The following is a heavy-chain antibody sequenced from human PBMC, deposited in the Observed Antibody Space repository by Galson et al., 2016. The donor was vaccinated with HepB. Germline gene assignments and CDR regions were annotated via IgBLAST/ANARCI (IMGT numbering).Heavy chain of an antibody. D-gene: IGHD3-3*01. CDR1: GGSISSNNYY. CDR3: AREDYDFWSGRPYYFDY. J-gene: IGHJ4*02. V-gene: IGHV4-39*07. CDR2: IYHSGST. Sequence: SETLSLTCTVSGGSISSNNYYWGWIRQPPGKGLEWIGSIYHSGSTYYNPSLKSRVTISVDTSKNQFSLKLSSVTAADTAVYYCAREDYDFWSGRPYYFDYWGQGTLVTVSS.